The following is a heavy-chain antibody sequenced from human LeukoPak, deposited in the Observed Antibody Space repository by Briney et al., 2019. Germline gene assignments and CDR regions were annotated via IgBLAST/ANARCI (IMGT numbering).Heavy chain of an antibody. Sequence: GGSLRLSCAASGFTFDDYAMHWVRQGPGKGLEWVSSISWNSGSIGYADSVKGRFTISRDNAKNSLYLQMNSLRDEDTALYYCAKGLIGAYGMDVWGQGTTVTVSS. V-gene: IGHV3-9*01. CDR1: GFTFDDYA. J-gene: IGHJ6*02. D-gene: IGHD3-3*01. CDR2: ISWNSGSI. CDR3: AKGLIGAYGMDV.